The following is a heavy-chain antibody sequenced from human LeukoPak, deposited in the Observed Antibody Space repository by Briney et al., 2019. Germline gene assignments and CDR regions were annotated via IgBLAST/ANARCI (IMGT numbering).Heavy chain of an antibody. D-gene: IGHD3-22*01. CDR1: GGSISSYY. CDR3: ARVTGYMIEDYFDY. Sequence: SETLSLTCTVSGGSISSYYWSWIRHPPGKGLEWIGHIYYSGSTNYNPSLKSRVTISVDTSKNQFSLKLRSVTAADTAVYYCARVTGYMIEDYFDYWGRGTLVTVSS. CDR2: IYYSGST. J-gene: IGHJ4*02. V-gene: IGHV4-59*01.